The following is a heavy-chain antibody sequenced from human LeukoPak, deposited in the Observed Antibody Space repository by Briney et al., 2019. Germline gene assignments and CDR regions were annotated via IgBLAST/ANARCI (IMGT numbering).Heavy chain of an antibody. CDR2: ISGSGGST. V-gene: IGHV3-23*01. D-gene: IGHD3-10*01. J-gene: IGHJ6*02. Sequence: GGSLRLSCAASGFTFSSYAMSWVRQAPGKGLEWVSAISGSGGSTYYADSVKGRFTISRDNSKNTLYLQMNSLRAEDTAVYYCAVGGEPSSQYYYYYGMDVWGQGTTVTVSS. CDR3: AVGGEPSSQYYYYYGMDV. CDR1: GFTFSSYA.